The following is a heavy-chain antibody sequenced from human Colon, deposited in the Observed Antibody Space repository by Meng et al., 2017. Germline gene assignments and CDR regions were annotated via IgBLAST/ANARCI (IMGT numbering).Heavy chain of an antibody. CDR1: GADISSGNW. D-gene: IGHD1-1*01. CDR3: ADRPNQLWFDP. CDR2: INHSGGT. V-gene: IGHV4-4*02. J-gene: IGHJ5*02. Sequence: QVQLQESGPKLVKPSGTLSLTCDVSGADISSGNWWSWVRQPPGRGLEWIGEINHSGGTNYNPSLKGRVTISVDTSKNQVSLKLTSVTAADTAVYYCADRPNQLWFDPWGQGTLVTVSS.